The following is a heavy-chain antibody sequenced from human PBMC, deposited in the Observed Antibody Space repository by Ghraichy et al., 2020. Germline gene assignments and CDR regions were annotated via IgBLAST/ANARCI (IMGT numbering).Heavy chain of an antibody. CDR2: IYYSGST. Sequence: SETLSLTCTVSGGSISSSSYYWGWIRQPPGKGLEWIGSIYYSGSTYYNPSLKSRVTISVDTSKNQFSLKLSSVTAADTAVYYCASGGLAYWGQGTLVTVSS. D-gene: IGHD3-22*01. J-gene: IGHJ4*02. CDR3: ASGGLAY. V-gene: IGHV4-39*01. CDR1: GGSISSSSYY.